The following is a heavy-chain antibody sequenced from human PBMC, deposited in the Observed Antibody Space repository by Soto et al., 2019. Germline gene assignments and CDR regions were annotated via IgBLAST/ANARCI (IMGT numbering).Heavy chain of an antibody. V-gene: IGHV2-5*02. J-gene: IGHJ4*02. D-gene: IGHD5-12*01. CDR3: IHTSLYEGDF. CDR1: GFSLDSNGVG. Sequence: QITLKESGPTLVKPTQTLTLTCSCSGFSLDSNGVGVGWIRQPPGKALEWHALTYWDDDKVYRPSLQSRLTITKDTANNQVVLTMTDMDPVDTATYYCIHTSLYEGDFWGQGTLVTVSS. CDR2: TYWDDDK.